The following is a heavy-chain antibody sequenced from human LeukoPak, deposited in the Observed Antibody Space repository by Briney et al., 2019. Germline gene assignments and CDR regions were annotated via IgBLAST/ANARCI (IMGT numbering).Heavy chain of an antibody. V-gene: IGHV3-30*18. D-gene: IGHD1-1*01. CDR3: AKDETRTTREPGGPFDY. CDR1: GFIFSNFG. CDR2: IAYDGRNK. Sequence: GGSLRLSCAASGFIFSNFGMHWVRQAPGKGLEWVAVIAYDGRNKYYGDAVKGRFTISRDNSKNTVHLLMSSLRAEDTAMYFCAKDETRTTREPGGPFDYWGQGILVTVSS. J-gene: IGHJ4*02.